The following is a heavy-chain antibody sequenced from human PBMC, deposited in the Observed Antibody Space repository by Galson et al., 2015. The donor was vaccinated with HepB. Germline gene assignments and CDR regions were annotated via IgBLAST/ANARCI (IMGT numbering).Heavy chain of an antibody. CDR2: IYPGDSDT. CDR1: GYSFTSYW. V-gene: IGHV5-51*01. Sequence: QSGAEVKKPGESLKISCKGSGYSFTSYWIGWVRQMPGKGLEWMGIIYPGDSDTRYSPSFQGQVTISADKSISTAYLQWSSLKASDTAMYYCARRYSSSWYSSWFDPWGQGTLVTVSS. D-gene: IGHD6-13*01. CDR3: ARRYSSSWYSSWFDP. J-gene: IGHJ5*02.